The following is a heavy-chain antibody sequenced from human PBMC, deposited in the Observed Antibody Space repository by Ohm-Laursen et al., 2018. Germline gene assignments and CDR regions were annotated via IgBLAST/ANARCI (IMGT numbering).Heavy chain of an antibody. CDR3: ARQDSGDYYFDY. D-gene: IGHD4-17*01. Sequence: SETLSLTCTVSGGSISSYYWSWIRQPAGKGLEWIGRIYTSGSTNYNPSLERRVTISADTSKNQFPLRLTSVTAADTAVYYCARQDSGDYYFDYWGQGTLVTVSS. CDR2: IYTSGST. J-gene: IGHJ4*02. CDR1: GGSISSYY. V-gene: IGHV4-4*07.